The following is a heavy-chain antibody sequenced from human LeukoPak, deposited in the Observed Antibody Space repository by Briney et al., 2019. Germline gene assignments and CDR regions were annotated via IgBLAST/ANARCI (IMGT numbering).Heavy chain of an antibody. D-gene: IGHD6-13*01. CDR1: GFTFSDYY. CDR3: ARVSSLAAAGTTDY. Sequence: SGGSLRLSCAASGFTFSDYYRSWIRQAPAKGLEWVSYISSSSTDTKYADSVKGRFTISRDNAKNSLYLQMNSLRAEDTAVYYCARVSSLAAAGTTDYWGQGTLVTVSS. J-gene: IGHJ4*02. CDR2: ISSSSTDT. V-gene: IGHV3-11*06.